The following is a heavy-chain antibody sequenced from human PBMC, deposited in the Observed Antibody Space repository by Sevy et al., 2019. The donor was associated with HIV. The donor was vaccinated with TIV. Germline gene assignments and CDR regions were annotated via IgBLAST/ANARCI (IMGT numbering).Heavy chain of an antibody. V-gene: IGHV3-30*03. CDR1: GFTFSSYG. Sequence: GGSLRLSCAASGFTFSSYGMHWVRQAPGKGPEWVAVISYDGSNKYYADSVKGRFTISRDNSKNTLYLQMNSLRAEDTAVYYCATDAGDYGDYAYGMDVWGQGTTVTVSS. J-gene: IGHJ6*02. D-gene: IGHD4-17*01. CDR2: ISYDGSNK. CDR3: ATDAGDYGDYAYGMDV.